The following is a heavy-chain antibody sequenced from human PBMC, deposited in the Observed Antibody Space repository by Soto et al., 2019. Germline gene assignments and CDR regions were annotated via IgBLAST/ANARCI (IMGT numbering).Heavy chain of an antibody. CDR3: ARETTYDILTASYGIWFDP. Sequence: EVQLVESGGGLVKPGGSLRLSCAASGFTFSSYNMNWVRQAPGKGLEWVSSISSSSTYIYYADSVKGRFTISRDNAKNSLYLQMNSLRAEDTAVYYCARETTYDILTASYGIWFDPWGQGTLVTVSS. D-gene: IGHD3-9*01. V-gene: IGHV3-21*01. J-gene: IGHJ5*02. CDR1: GFTFSSYN. CDR2: ISSSSTYI.